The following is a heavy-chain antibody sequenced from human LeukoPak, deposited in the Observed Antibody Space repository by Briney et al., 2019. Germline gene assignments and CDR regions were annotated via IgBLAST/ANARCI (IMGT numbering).Heavy chain of an antibody. Sequence: SVKVSCKASGDTLSSYAISWVRQATGQGLEWMGRIIPILGIANYAQKFQGRVTITADKSTSTAYMELSSLRSEDTAVYYCARDQDTGGSGPPWGQGTLVTVSS. D-gene: IGHD6-19*01. CDR1: GDTLSSYA. CDR3: ARDQDTGGSGPP. J-gene: IGHJ5*02. V-gene: IGHV1-69*04. CDR2: IIPILGIA.